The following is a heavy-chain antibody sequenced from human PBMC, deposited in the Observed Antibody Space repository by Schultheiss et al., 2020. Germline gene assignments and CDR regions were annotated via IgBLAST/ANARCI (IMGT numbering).Heavy chain of an antibody. CDR1: GFTFSSYS. Sequence: GGSLRLSCAASGFTFSSYSMNWVRQAPRKGLEWVSSISSSSSYIYYADSVKGRFTISRDNAKNSLYLQMNSLRAEDTAVYYCARDPGEMATDDAFDIWGQGTMVTVSS. D-gene: IGHD5-24*01. CDR2: ISSSSSYI. V-gene: IGHV3-21*01. CDR3: ARDPGEMATDDAFDI. J-gene: IGHJ3*02.